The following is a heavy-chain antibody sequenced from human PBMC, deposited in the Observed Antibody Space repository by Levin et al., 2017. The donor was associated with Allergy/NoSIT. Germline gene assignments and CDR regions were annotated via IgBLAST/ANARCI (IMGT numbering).Heavy chain of an antibody. D-gene: IGHD3-10*01. Sequence: ASVKVSCKASGYTFTSYDINWVRQATGQGLEWMGWMNPNSGNTGYAQKFQGRVTMTRNTSISTAYMELSSLRSEDTAVYYCARGLLGVLLWVREFGWFDPWGQGTLVTVSS. CDR1: GYTFTSYD. CDR3: ARGLLGVLLWVREFGWFDP. CDR2: MNPNSGNT. J-gene: IGHJ5*02. V-gene: IGHV1-8*01.